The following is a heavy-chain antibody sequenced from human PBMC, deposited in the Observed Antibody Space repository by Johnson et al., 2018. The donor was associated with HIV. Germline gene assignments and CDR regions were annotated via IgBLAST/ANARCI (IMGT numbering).Heavy chain of an antibody. J-gene: IGHJ3*02. V-gene: IGHV3-30*04. CDR1: RFTFSTYA. CDR3: ARAPPGGAFDI. Sequence: QVPLVESGGGVAQPGRSLRLSCAASRFTFSTYAFHWVRQAPGKGLDWVAVISYEGSNKYYADSVKGRITISRDNSKYTVYLQMNSLRVEDTAVYYCARAPPGGAFDIWGQGTMVTVSS. D-gene: IGHD6-25*01. CDR2: ISYEGSNK.